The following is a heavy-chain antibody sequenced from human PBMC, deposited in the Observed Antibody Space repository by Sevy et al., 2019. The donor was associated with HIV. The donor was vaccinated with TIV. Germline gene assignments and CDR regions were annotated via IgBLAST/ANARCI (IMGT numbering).Heavy chain of an antibody. V-gene: IGHV3-73*01. CDR3: TRRRLTTVTTPSYGMDV. CDR2: IRSKANSYAT. Sequence: GGSLRLSCAASGFTFSGSAMHWVRQASGKGLEWVGRIRSKANSYATAYAASVKGRVTISRDDSKNTAYLQMNSLKTEDTAVYYCTRRRLTTVTTPSYGMDVWGQGTTVTVSS. J-gene: IGHJ6*02. CDR1: GFTFSGSA. D-gene: IGHD4-17*01.